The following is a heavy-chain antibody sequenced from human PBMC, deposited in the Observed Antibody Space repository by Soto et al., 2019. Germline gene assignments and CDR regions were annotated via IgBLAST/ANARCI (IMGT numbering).Heavy chain of an antibody. V-gene: IGHV4-4*07. CDR2: IYSSGST. CDR3: ARTIITTTGWYFDF. D-gene: IGHD1-1*01. Sequence: SETLSLTCTVSVGSISSYYWTWIRQPAGKGLEWIGRIYSSGSTNYNPSLKSRVTMSVDTSKNQFSLKLSSVTAADTAVYYCARTIITTTGWYFDFWGRGTLVTVSS. J-gene: IGHJ4*02. CDR1: VGSISSYY.